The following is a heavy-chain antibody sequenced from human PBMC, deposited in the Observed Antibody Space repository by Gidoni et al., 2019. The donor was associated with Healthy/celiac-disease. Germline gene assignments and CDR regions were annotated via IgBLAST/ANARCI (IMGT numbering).Heavy chain of an antibody. J-gene: IGHJ5*02. CDR3: ASVYCGGDCQIPHWFDP. CDR1: GFTFSSYA. V-gene: IGHV3-30-3*01. CDR2: ISYDGSNK. Sequence: QVQLVESGGGVVQPGRSLRLSCAASGFTFSSYAMHWVRQAPGKGLEWVAVISYDGSNKYYADSVKGRFTISRDNSKNTLYLQMNSLRAEDTAVYYCASVYCGGDCQIPHWFDPWGQGTLVTVSS. D-gene: IGHD2-21*02.